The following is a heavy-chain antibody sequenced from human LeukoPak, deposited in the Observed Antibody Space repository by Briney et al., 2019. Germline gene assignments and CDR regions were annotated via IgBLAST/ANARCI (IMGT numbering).Heavy chain of an antibody. CDR1: GFTFSSYW. CDR2: INHNGNVN. Sequence: GGSLRLSCAASGFTFSSYWMNWARQAPGKGLEWVASINHNGNVNYYVDSVKGRFTISRDNAKNSLYLHMNTLRAEDTAIYYCAKDRTVGASYWYFDLWGRGTLVTVSS. D-gene: IGHD1-26*01. CDR3: AKDRTVGASYWYFDL. J-gene: IGHJ2*01. V-gene: IGHV3-7*03.